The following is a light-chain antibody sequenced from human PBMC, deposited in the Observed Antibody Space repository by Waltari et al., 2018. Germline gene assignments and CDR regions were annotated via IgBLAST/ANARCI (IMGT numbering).Light chain of an antibody. CDR3: CSYAGSSTVV. CDR1: SSDVGGYNL. J-gene: IGLJ2*01. Sequence: QSARTQPASVSGSPGQPITIPCTGTSSDVGGYNLVPGDHNHPGKPPKLLFYAGSKRPSGVSNGCSGSKSGNTASLTISGLQAEDEADYYCCSYAGSSTVVFGGGTKLTVL. CDR2: AGS. V-gene: IGLV2-23*01.